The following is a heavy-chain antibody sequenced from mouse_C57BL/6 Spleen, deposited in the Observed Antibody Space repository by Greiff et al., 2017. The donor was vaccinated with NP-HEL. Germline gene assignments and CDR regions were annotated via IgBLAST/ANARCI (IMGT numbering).Heavy chain of an antibody. D-gene: IGHD2-5*01. V-gene: IGHV1-69*01. CDR3: AVYSNYVTWFAY. Sequence: QVQLQQPGAELVMPGASVKLSCKASGYTFTSYWMHWVKQRPGQGLEWIGEIDPSDSYTNYNQKFKGKSTLTVDKSSSTAYMQLSSLTSEDSAVYYCAVYSNYVTWFAYWGQGTLVTVSA. J-gene: IGHJ3*01. CDR2: IDPSDSYT. CDR1: GYTFTSYW.